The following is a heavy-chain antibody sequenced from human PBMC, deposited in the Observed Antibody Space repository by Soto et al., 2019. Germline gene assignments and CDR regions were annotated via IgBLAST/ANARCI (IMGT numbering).Heavy chain of an antibody. Sequence: QVHLVESGGGVVQPGRSLIVSCEAFGFSFRNYGMQWVRQAPGKGLEWVAVVGDDGTAKVYADSVKGRFTISRDNSRNTSYMQMDGLRVEDTAVYYCAREAALATWYYDLWGRGTSVIVSS. V-gene: IGHV3-33*08. CDR3: AREAALATWYYDL. CDR2: VGDDGTAK. CDR1: GFSFRNYG. J-gene: IGHJ2*01.